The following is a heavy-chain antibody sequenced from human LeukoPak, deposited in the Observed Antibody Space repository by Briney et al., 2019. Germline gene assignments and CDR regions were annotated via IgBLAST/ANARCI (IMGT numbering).Heavy chain of an antibody. D-gene: IGHD1-1*01. Sequence: EASVKVSCKASGYTFTGYYMHWVRQAPGQGLEWMGWINPNSGGTNYAQKFQGRVTMTRDTSISTAYMELSRLRSDDTAVYYCARNSPRYDDYYYYYMDVWGKGTTVTISS. V-gene: IGHV1-2*02. J-gene: IGHJ6*03. CDR1: GYTFTGYY. CDR2: INPNSGGT. CDR3: ARNSPRYDDYYYYYMDV.